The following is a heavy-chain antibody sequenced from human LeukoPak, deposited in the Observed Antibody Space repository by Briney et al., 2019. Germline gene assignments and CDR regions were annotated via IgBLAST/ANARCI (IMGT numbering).Heavy chain of an antibody. CDR1: GLIFSDYY. CDR3: ARLRGFIDY. J-gene: IGHJ4*02. Sequence: GGSLRLSCAASGLIFSDYYMSWVRQAPGGGLEWVAYFSSSAGSSVYYADSVKGRFTISRDNANNSLSLQMNGLRADDSAVYYCARLRGFIDYWGQGTVVTVSS. V-gene: IGHV3-11*01. D-gene: IGHD3-10*01. CDR2: FSSSAGSSV.